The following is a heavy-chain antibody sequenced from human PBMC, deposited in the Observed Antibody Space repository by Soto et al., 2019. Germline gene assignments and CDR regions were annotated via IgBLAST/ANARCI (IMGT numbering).Heavy chain of an antibody. CDR2: IIPIFGTA. J-gene: IGHJ6*02. D-gene: IGHD2-2*01. CDR3: ASGPALGSSTFPYYGMDV. V-gene: IGHV1-69*01. CDR1: GGTFSSYA. Sequence: QVQLVQSGAEVKKPGSSVKVSCKASGGTFSSYAISWVRQAPGQGLEWMGGIIPIFGTANYAQKFQGRVTITADESTSTAYMELSSLRSEDTAVYYCASGPALGSSTFPYYGMDVCGQGTTVTVSS.